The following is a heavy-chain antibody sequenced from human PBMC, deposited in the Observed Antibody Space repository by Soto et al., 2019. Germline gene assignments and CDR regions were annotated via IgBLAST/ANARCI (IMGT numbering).Heavy chain of an antibody. V-gene: IGHV3-33*01. CDR3: ARGYDYYDSSGYARGGKYQYGMDV. CDR1: GFTFSSYA. D-gene: IGHD3-22*01. CDR2: IWFDGSDI. J-gene: IGHJ6*02. Sequence: QVQLVESGGGVVQPGRSLRLSCAASGFTFSSYAMHWVRQAPGKGLEWVAVIWFDGSDINYADSVKGRFTISRDNSKNTLHLQMNNLRAEDTAVYYCARGYDYYDSSGYARGGKYQYGMDVWGQGTTVSVSS.